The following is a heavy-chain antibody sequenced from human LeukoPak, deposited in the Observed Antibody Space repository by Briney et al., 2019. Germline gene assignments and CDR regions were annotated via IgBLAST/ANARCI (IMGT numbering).Heavy chain of an antibody. V-gene: IGHV1-69*06. CDR1: GGTFSSYA. J-gene: IGHJ5*02. CDR3: ARGNYDILTGYYNYNWFDP. CDR2: IIPIFGTA. Sequence: SVKVSCKASGGTFSSYAISWVRQAPGQGLEWMGGIIPIFGTANYAQKFQGRVTITADKSTSTAYMELSSLRSEDTAVYYCARGNYDILTGYYNYNWFDPWGQGTLVTVSS. D-gene: IGHD3-9*01.